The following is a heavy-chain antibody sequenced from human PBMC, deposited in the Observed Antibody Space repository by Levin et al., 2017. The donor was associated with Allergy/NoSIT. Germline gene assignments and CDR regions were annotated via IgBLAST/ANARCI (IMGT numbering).Heavy chain of an antibody. Sequence: ASVKVSCAASGFTISSNYMSWVRQAPGKGLEWVSVIYSGGSTYYADSVKGRFTISRDNSKNTLYLQMNSLRAEDTAVYYCARASIFGWFDPWGQGTLVTVSS. J-gene: IGHJ5*02. CDR1: GFTISSNY. V-gene: IGHV3-53*01. CDR2: IYSGGST. D-gene: IGHD3-3*02. CDR3: ARASIFGWFDP.